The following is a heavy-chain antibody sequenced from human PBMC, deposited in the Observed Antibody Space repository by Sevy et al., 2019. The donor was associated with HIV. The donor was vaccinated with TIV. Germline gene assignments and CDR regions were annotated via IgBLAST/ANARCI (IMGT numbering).Heavy chain of an antibody. V-gene: IGHV3-30*04. J-gene: IGHJ3*02. CDR1: GLPFSSYA. Sequence: GGSLRLSCAASGLPFSSYAMHWVRQGPGKGLEWVAVISYDARNEAYADSVKGRFTISRDNARQSVYLQMNSLRVEDTAVYYCARVDCGSITCQGRDPFDIWGQGTTVTVSS. D-gene: IGHD2-2*01. CDR2: ISYDARNE. CDR3: ARVDCGSITCQGRDPFDI.